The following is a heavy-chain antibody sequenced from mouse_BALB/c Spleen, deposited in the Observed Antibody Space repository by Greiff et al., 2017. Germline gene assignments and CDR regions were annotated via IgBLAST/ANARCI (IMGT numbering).Heavy chain of an antibody. CDR2: IYPGSGST. V-gene: IGHV1-77*01. CDR3: GGGNYYFDY. J-gene: IGHJ2*01. CDR1: GYTFTDYV. D-gene: IGHD2-1*01. Sequence: VQLQQSGPELVKPGASVKMSCKASGYTFTDYVISWVKQRTGQGLEWIGEIYPGSGSTYYNEKFKGKATLTADKSSNTAYMQLSSLTSEDSAVYFCGGGNYYFDYWGQGTTLTVSS.